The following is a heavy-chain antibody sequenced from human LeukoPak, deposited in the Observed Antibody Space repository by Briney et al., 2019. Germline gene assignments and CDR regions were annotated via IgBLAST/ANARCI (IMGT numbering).Heavy chain of an antibody. V-gene: IGHV4-39*07. Sequence: SETLSLTCTVSGGSISSSSYYWGWIRQPPGKGLEWIGSIYYSGSTYYNPSLKSRVTISVDTSKNQFSLKLSSVTAADTAVYYCAGKGYSYGYFLDYWGQGTLVTVSS. CDR2: IYYSGST. D-gene: IGHD5-18*01. J-gene: IGHJ4*02. CDR1: GGSISSSSYY. CDR3: AGKGYSYGYFLDY.